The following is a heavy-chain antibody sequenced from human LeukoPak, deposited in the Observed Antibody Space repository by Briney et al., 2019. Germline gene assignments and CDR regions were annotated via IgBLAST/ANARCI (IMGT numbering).Heavy chain of an antibody. D-gene: IGHD6-19*01. V-gene: IGHV3-9*01. CDR2: INWKSDKI. Sequence: GGSLRLSCAGSGYSFDEYAMHWVRQAPGKGLEWVSGINWKSDKIGYADSVKGRFTISRDNSKNSLYLQMNSLRAEDTAVYYCARGYSSGCWGQGTLVTVSS. J-gene: IGHJ4*02. CDR1: GYSFDEYA. CDR3: ARGYSSGC.